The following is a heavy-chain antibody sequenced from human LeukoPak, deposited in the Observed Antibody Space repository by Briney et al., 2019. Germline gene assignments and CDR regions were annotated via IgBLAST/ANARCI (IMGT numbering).Heavy chain of an antibody. D-gene: IGHD3-22*01. CDR2: ISSSSSYI. J-gene: IGHJ4*02. CDR3: ARDTYYDSSGTYYFDH. Sequence: GSLRLSCAASGFTFSSYSMNWVRQAPGKGLEWVSSISSSSSYIYYADSVKGRFTISRDNAKNSLYLQMNSLRAEDTAVYYCARDTYYDSSGTYYFDHWGQGTLVTVSS. V-gene: IGHV3-21*01. CDR1: GFTFSSYS.